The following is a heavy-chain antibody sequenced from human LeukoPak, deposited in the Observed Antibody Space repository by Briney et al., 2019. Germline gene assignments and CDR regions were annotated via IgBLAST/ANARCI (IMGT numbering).Heavy chain of an antibody. D-gene: IGHD3-22*01. CDR2: IYYSGST. V-gene: IGHV4-61*08. CDR3: ARAKYYDRSGYYLVHAFDI. CDR1: GGSISNGGYY. Sequence: PSETLSLTCTVSGGSISNGGYYWSWIRQHPGKGLEWIGYIYYSGSTNSNPSLKSRVTISADTSKNQFSLKLSSVTAADTAVYYCARAKYYDRSGYYLVHAFDIWGQGAMVTVSS. J-gene: IGHJ3*02.